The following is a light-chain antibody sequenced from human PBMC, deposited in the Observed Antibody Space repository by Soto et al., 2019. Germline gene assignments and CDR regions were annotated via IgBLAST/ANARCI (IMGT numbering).Light chain of an antibody. Sequence: DIQMTQSPSSLSASVGDRVTVTCRAGQSISRYLNWYQQRPGKAPNLLIYSASSLQTGVPSRFSGSGSRTDFTLTITNLQPEGFATYYCQQRYNGPFTFGPGTKVDL. V-gene: IGKV1-39*01. CDR1: QSISRY. CDR2: SAS. J-gene: IGKJ3*01. CDR3: QQRYNGPFT.